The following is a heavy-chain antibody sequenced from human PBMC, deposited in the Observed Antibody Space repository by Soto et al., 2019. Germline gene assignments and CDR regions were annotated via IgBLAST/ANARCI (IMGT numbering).Heavy chain of an antibody. CDR2: LSGSGGTT. J-gene: IGHJ6*02. CDR3: AKVPCCSSTGCPYGMDV. Sequence: TGGSLRLSCAASGFTFSSYAMNWVRQAPGKWLEWVSGLSGSGGTTYYADSVRGRFTISRDNSKNTLYLQMNSLRAEDSAVYYCAKVPCCSSTGCPYGMDVWGQVXTVTVSS. V-gene: IGHV3-23*01. D-gene: IGHD2-2*01. CDR1: GFTFSSYA.